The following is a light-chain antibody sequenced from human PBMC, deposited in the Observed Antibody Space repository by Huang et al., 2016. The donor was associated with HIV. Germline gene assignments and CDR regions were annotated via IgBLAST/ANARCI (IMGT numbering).Light chain of an antibody. CDR1: ESILRN. Sequence: VMTQSPATLSVSPGERATLSCRASESILRNLAWYQQRPGPPPRLLIYGASVRLPGIPDRFRGSGSGTEFSLTISSRQSEDFAVYYCQQYNKWPPYTYGQGTKLEIK. J-gene: IGKJ2*01. CDR3: QQYNKWPPYT. V-gene: IGKV3-15*01. CDR2: GAS.